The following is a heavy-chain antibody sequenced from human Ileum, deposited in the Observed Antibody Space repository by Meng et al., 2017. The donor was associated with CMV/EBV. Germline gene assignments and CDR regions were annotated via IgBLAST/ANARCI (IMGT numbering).Heavy chain of an antibody. CDR3: ATNSEDY. CDR1: GGSFSDYY. J-gene: IGHJ4*02. V-gene: IGHV4-34*01. D-gene: IGHD4-23*01. CDR2: VHHSGIT. Sequence: LQPWGAGLLKPATTLSLTCAVYGGSFSDYYWIWIRQSPGKGLEWIGEVHHSGITNYNPSLKSRVTISVDTSKNQFFLKLTSVTAADTGLYYCATNSEDYWGQGTLVTVSS.